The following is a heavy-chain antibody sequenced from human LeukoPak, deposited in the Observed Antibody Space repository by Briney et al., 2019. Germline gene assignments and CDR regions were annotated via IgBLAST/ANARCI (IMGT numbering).Heavy chain of an antibody. CDR3: ARLGYSRSSFLAGC. Sequence: GAALKISSKGSGYSITSYWIGGVREMPGKGLEWMGIIYAGDSDTRYSPSFQGQVTISADKSISTAYLQWSSLKASDTAMYYCARLGYSRSSFLAGCWGQGTLVTVSS. V-gene: IGHV5-51*01. J-gene: IGHJ4*02. CDR1: GYSITSYW. D-gene: IGHD6-6*01. CDR2: IYAGDSDT.